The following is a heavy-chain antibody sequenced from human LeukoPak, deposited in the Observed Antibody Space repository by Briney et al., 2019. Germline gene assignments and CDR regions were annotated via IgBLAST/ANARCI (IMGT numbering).Heavy chain of an antibody. CDR2: SRNKANSYTT. CDR1: GFTLNDHY. J-gene: IGHJ4*02. D-gene: IGHD1-26*01. V-gene: IGHV3-72*01. CDR3: TRVGLGTTKDFDQ. Sequence: EGSLRLSCEVSGFTLNDHYIDWFRQAPGKGLEWVGRSRNKANSYTTEYAASAKGRFTISRDDSKNSVFLQMNSLKTEDTAFYYCTRVGLGTTKDFDQWGQGTLVTVSS.